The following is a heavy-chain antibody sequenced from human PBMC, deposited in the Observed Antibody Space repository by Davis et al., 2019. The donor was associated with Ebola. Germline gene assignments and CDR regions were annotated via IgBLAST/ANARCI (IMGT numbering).Heavy chain of an antibody. CDR3: ARDSTVPAAIFDY. Sequence: GESLKISCAASGFTFSSYSMNWVRQAPGKGLEWVSYISSSSSTIYYADSVKGRFTISRDNAKNSLYLQMNSLRDEDTAVYYCARDSTVPAAIFDYWGQGTLVTVSS. CDR2: ISSSSSTI. V-gene: IGHV3-48*02. D-gene: IGHD2-2*01. CDR1: GFTFSSYS. J-gene: IGHJ4*02.